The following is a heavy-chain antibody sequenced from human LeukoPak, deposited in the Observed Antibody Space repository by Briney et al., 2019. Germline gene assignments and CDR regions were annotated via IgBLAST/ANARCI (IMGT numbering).Heavy chain of an antibody. CDR1: GYSFTSYW. J-gene: IGHJ6*02. CDR2: IDPSDSYT. D-gene: IGHD3-16*01. Sequence: GESLQISCKGSGYSFTSYWITWVRQMPGKGLEWMGRIDPSDSYTNYSPSFQGRVTISADKSINTAYLQWSSLEASDTAMYYCASSFGRSLDYFYGMDVWGQGTTVTVSS. CDR3: ASSFGRSLDYFYGMDV. V-gene: IGHV5-10-1*01.